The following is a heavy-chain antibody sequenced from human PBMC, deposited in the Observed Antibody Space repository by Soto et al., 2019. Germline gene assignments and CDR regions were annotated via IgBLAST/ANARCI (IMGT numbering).Heavy chain of an antibody. D-gene: IGHD5-12*01. CDR1: GGSISSSSYY. Sequence: QLQLQESGPGLVKPSETLSLTCTVSGGSISSSSYYWGWIRQPPGKGLEWIGSIYYSGSTYYNPSLKSRVTISVDTSKNQFSLKLSSVTAADTAVYYCARQGQYSGMGYWGQGTLVTVSS. J-gene: IGHJ4*02. V-gene: IGHV4-39*01. CDR3: ARQGQYSGMGY. CDR2: IYYSGST.